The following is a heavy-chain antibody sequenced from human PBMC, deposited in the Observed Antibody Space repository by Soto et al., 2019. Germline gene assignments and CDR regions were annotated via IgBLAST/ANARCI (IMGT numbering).Heavy chain of an antibody. D-gene: IGHD6-19*01. CDR3: AGSIAVATGAFDY. CDR2: INHSGST. CDR1: GGSFSGYY. J-gene: IGHJ4*02. V-gene: IGHV4-34*01. Sequence: QVQLQQWGAGLLKPSETLSLTCAVYGGSFSGYYWSWIRQPPGKGLEWIGEINHSGSTNYHPSLKSRVTILLDTSKNQFSLKLSSVTAADTAVYYCAGSIAVATGAFDYWGQGTLVTVSS.